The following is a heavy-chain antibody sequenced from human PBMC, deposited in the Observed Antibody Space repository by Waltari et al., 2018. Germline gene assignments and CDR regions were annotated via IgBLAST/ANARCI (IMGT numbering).Heavy chain of an antibody. CDR1: GYTFNAFY. V-gene: IGHV1-2*02. J-gene: IGHJ4*02. CDR3: AREGDYGSYFEF. Sequence: QAHLVLSGAELKKPGASVKVSCKASGYTFNAFYIHWVRQAPGQGPEWLGWINPQSGATRYARQFQGRVTLTADRAIDTAYMELNSLKSDDTAMYYCAREGDYGSYFEFGGQGTLVTVSS. CDR2: INPQSGAT. D-gene: IGHD4-17*01.